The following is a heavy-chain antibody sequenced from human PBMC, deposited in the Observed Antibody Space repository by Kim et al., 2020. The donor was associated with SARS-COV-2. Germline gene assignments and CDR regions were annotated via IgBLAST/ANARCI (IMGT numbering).Heavy chain of an antibody. CDR1: GFTFSSYA. CDR2: ISGSGGST. J-gene: IGHJ6*02. V-gene: IGHV3-23*01. CDR3: AKDKWAARPDYYYYGMDV. D-gene: IGHD6-6*01. Sequence: GGSLRLSCAASGFTFSSYAMSWVRQAPGKGLEWVSAISGSGGSTYYADSVNGRFTISRDNSKNTLYLQMNSLRAEDTAVYYCAKDKWAARPDYYYYGMDVWGQGTTVTVSS.